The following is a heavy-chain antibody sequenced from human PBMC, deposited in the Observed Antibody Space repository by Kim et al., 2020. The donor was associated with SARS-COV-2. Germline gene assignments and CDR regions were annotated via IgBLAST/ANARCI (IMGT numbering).Heavy chain of an antibody. CDR2: IYSGGSST. CDR1: GFTFSSYA. Sequence: GGSLRLSCAASGFTFSSYAMSWVRQAPGKGLEWVSVIYSGGSSTYYADSVKGRFTISRDNSKNTLYLQMNSLRAEDTAVYYCAKDYCGGDCYFYWYFDLWGRGTLVTVSS. V-gene: IGHV3-23*03. J-gene: IGHJ2*01. D-gene: IGHD2-21*02. CDR3: AKDYCGGDCYFYWYFDL.